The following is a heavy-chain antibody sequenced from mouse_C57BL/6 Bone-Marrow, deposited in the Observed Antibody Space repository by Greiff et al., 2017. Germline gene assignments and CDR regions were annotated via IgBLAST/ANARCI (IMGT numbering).Heavy chain of an antibody. D-gene: IGHD4-1*02. CDR1: GFTFSDYY. V-gene: IGHV5-16*01. CDR3: ARDSTGTNYFDY. Sequence: EVKLMESEGGLVQPGSSMKLSCTASGFTFSDYYMAWVRQVPEKGLEWVANINYDGSSTYYLDSLKSRFIISRDNAKNILYLQMSSLKSEDTATYYCARDSTGTNYFDYWGQGTTRTVSS. CDR2: INYDGSST. J-gene: IGHJ2*01.